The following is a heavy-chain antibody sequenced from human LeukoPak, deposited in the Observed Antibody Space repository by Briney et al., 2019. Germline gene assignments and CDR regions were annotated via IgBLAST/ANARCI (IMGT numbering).Heavy chain of an antibody. V-gene: IGHV3-30-3*01. Sequence: GGSLRLSCAASGFTFRSYAMHWVRQAPGKGLEWVAVISYDGSNKYYADSVKGRFTISRDNSKNTLYLQMNSLRAEDTAVYYCARDPHFVSGGSYPGGFDYWGQGTLVTVSS. D-gene: IGHD1-26*01. CDR1: GFTFRSYA. CDR2: ISYDGSNK. CDR3: ARDPHFVSGGSYPGGFDY. J-gene: IGHJ4*02.